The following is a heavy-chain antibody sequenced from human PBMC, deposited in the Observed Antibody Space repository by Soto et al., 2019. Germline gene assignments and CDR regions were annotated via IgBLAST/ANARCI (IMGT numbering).Heavy chain of an antibody. D-gene: IGHD5-18*01. CDR1: GGSISSGGYY. Sequence: SETLSLTCTVSGGSISSGGYYWSWIRQHPRKGLEWIGYIYYSGSTYYNPSLKSRVTISVDTSKNQFSLKLSSVTAADTAVYYCARTRGYSYGHNPFIDYWGQGTLVTVSS. V-gene: IGHV4-31*03. J-gene: IGHJ4*02. CDR3: ARTRGYSYGHNPFIDY. CDR2: IYYSGST.